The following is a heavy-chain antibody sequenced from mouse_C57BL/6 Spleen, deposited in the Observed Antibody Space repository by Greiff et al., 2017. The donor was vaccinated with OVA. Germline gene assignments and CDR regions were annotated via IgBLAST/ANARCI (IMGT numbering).Heavy chain of an antibody. CDR2: ISYDGSN. D-gene: IGHD2-3*01. V-gene: IGHV3-6*01. CDR3: ARVDGYYDFDY. CDR1: GYSITSGYY. J-gene: IGHJ2*01. Sequence: VQLVESGPGLVKPSQSLSLTCSVTGYSITSGYYWNWIRQFPGNKLEWMGYISYDGSNNYNPSLKNRISITRDTSKNQFFLKLNSVTTEDTATYYCARVDGYYDFDYWGQGTTPTVSS.